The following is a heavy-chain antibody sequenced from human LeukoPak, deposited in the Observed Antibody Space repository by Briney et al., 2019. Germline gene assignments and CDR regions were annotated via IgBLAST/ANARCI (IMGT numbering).Heavy chain of an antibody. CDR2: IIPIFGTA. D-gene: IGHD3-22*01. Sequence: ASVKVSCKASGGTFSSYAISWVRQAPGQGLEWMGGIIPIFGTANYAQKFQGRVTITADESTSTAYMELSSLRSEDTAVYYCARTEAYDSSGSFDDWGQGTLVTVSS. V-gene: IGHV1-69*01. CDR1: GGTFSSYA. J-gene: IGHJ4*02. CDR3: ARTEAYDSSGSFDD.